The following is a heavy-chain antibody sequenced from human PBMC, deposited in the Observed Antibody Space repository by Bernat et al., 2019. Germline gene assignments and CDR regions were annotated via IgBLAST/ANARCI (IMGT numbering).Heavy chain of an antibody. CDR1: GYSFTSYW. CDR3: ARYSSSFTYHWFDP. V-gene: IGHV5-51*01. Sequence: EVQLVQSGAEVKKPGESLKISCKGSGYSFTSYWIGWVRQMPGKGPECMGIIYPGDSDTRYCPSFQGQVTTSAEKSISTAYLQRSNLKATDTAMYYCARYSSSFTYHWFDPWGQGTLVTVSS. D-gene: IGHD6-13*01. CDR2: IYPGDSDT. J-gene: IGHJ5*02.